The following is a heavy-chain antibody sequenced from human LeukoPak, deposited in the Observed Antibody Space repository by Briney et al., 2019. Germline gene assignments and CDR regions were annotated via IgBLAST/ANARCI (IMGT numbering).Heavy chain of an antibody. D-gene: IGHD3-10*01. CDR1: GYTFTSYY. CDR2: INPSGGST. CDR3: ARDSDRLLWFGVVVDP. J-gene: IGHJ5*02. V-gene: IGHV1-46*01. Sequence: GASVKVSCKASGYTFTSYYMHWVRQAPGQGLEWMGIINPSGGSTSYAQKFQGRVTMTTDTSTSTAYMELRSLRSDDTAVYYCARDSDRLLWFGVVVDPWGQGTLVTVSS.